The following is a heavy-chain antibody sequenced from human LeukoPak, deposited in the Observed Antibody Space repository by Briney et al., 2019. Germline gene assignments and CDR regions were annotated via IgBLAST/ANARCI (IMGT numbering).Heavy chain of an antibody. CDR2: MSYTGST. V-gene: IGHV4-59*01. CDR1: GVSINTYS. Sequence: SETLSLTCTVSGVSINTYSWSWVRQPPGKGLEWIGYMSYTGSTSYNPSLRSRVTISVDKSKNQFSLKLTSVTAADTAVYFCATDGYFEVWGRGTLVTVSS. J-gene: IGHJ2*01. CDR3: ATDGYFEV.